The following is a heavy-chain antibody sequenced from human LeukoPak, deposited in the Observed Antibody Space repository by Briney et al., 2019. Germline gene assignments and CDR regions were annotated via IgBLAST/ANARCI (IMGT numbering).Heavy chain of an antibody. CDR1: GFTFSSYW. J-gene: IGHJ4*02. Sequence: GGSLRLSCAASGFTFSSYWMHWVRQAPGKGLVWVSRINSDGSSTSYADSVKGRFTISRDNAKNTLYLQMNSLRAEDTAVYYCARYYRYYDSSGLDYFDYWGQGTLVTVSS. V-gene: IGHV3-74*01. CDR3: ARYYRYYDSSGLDYFDY. D-gene: IGHD3-22*01. CDR2: INSDGSST.